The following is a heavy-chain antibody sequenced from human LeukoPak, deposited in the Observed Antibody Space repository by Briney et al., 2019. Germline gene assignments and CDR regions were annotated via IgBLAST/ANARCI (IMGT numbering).Heavy chain of an antibody. J-gene: IGHJ6*02. CDR2: MNPNSGNT. CDR3: ARGYDSSGYPPYYGMDV. CDR1: GYTFTCYD. D-gene: IGHD3-22*01. Sequence: ASVKVSCKASGYTFTCYDINWVRQATGQGLEWMGWMNPNSGNTGYAQKFQGRVTMTRNTSISTAYMELSSLRSEDTAVYYCARGYDSSGYPPYYGMDVWGQGTTVTVSS. V-gene: IGHV1-8*01.